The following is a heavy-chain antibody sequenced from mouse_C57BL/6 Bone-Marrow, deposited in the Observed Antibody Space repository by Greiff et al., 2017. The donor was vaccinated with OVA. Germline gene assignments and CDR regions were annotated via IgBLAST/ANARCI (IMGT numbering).Heavy chain of an antibody. CDR3: ARKGYGSSYDWYFDG. Sequence: QVQLQQSGPGLVQPSQSLSITCTVSGFSLTSYGVHWVRQSPGKGLEWLGVIWRGGSTDYNAAFISRLSISKDNSKSKIFFQMNSLQADDTAIYYCARKGYGSSYDWYFDGWGTGTTVTVSS. J-gene: IGHJ1*03. CDR1: GFSLTSYG. CDR2: IWRGGST. D-gene: IGHD1-1*01. V-gene: IGHV2-2*01.